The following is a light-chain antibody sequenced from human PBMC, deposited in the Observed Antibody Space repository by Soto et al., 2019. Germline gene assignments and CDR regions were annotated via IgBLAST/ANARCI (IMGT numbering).Light chain of an antibody. J-gene: IGKJ5*01. CDR3: QQSYSTPPA. V-gene: IGKV1-39*01. CDR1: QSISSY. Sequence: DCQMTQSPSSLSASVGDRVTITCRASQSISSYLNWYQQKPGKAPKLLIYAASSLQSGVPSRFSGSGSGTDFTLTISVLQPEDFATYYSQQSYSTPPAFGQGTRLEIK. CDR2: AAS.